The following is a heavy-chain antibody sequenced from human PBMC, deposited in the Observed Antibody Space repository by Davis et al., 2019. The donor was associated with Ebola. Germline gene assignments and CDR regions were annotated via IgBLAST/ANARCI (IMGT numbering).Heavy chain of an antibody. D-gene: IGHD3-10*01. V-gene: IGHV4-59*01. CDR3: ARDGYRDSGSSILYSYYGLDV. Sequence: PSETLSLTCTVSGVSISSYFWSWLRQPPGKGLEWIGYISDSGSTNYNPSLKSRVTISADTSKNQFSLNLNSVTAADTAVYYCARDGYRDSGSSILYSYYGLDVWGQGTMVTVSS. CDR1: GVSISSYF. CDR2: ISDSGST. J-gene: IGHJ6*02.